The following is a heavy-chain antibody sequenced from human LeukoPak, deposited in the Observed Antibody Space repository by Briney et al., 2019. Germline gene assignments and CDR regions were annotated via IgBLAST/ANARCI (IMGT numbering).Heavy chain of an antibody. CDR3: ARETWIQLWLIDY. J-gene: IGHJ4*02. V-gene: IGHV3-21*01. Sequence: GGSLRLSCAASGFTFSSYSMNWVRQAPGKGLEWVSSISSSSSYIYYADSVKGRFTISRDNAKNSLYLQMNSLRAEDTAVYYCARETWIQLWLIDYWGQGTLVTVSS. D-gene: IGHD5-18*01. CDR2: ISSSSSYI. CDR1: GFTFSSYS.